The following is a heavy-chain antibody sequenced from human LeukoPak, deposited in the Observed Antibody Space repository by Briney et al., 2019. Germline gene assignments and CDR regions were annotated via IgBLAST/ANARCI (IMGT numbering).Heavy chain of an antibody. CDR2: IRYDGSNK. D-gene: IGHD2-2*02. J-gene: IGHJ4*02. CDR3: AGRYCSSTSRYSDY. V-gene: IGHV3-30*02. Sequence: PGGSLRLSCAASGFTFSSYGMHWVRQAPGKGLEWVAFIRYDGSNKYYADSVKGRFTISRDNSKNTLYLQMNSLRAEDTAVYYCAGRYCSSTSRYSDYWGQGTLVTVSS. CDR1: GFTFSSYG.